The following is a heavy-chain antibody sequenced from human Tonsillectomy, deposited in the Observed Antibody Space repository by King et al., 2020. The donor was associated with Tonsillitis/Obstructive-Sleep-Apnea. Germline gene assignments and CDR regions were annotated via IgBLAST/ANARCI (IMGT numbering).Heavy chain of an antibody. D-gene: IGHD3-9*01. Sequence: VQLQESGPGLVKPSETLSLTCTVSGGSISSYYWSWIRQPPGKGLEWIGYIYYSGSTNYNPSLKSRVTISVDTSKNHFSLQLSSVTAADTAVYYCARLDDILTGPKYMDVWGKGTTVTVSS. J-gene: IGHJ6*03. CDR2: IYYSGST. CDR1: GGSISSYY. V-gene: IGHV4-59*08. CDR3: ARLDDILTGPKYMDV.